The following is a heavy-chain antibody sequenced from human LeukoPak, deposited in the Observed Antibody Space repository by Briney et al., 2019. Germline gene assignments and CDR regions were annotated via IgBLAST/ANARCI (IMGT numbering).Heavy chain of an antibody. D-gene: IGHD2-2*01. CDR3: AREAQLLESGMDV. CDR1: GGSISSYY. Sequence: SETLSLTCTVSGGSISSYYWSWIRQPPGKGLEWIGYIYYSGSTNYNPSLKSRATISVDTSKNQFSLKPSSVTAADTAVYYCAREAQLLESGMDVWGQGTTVTVSS. CDR2: IYYSGST. J-gene: IGHJ6*02. V-gene: IGHV4-59*01.